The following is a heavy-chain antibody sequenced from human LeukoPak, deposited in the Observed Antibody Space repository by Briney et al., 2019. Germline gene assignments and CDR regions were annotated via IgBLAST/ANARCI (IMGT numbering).Heavy chain of an antibody. D-gene: IGHD3-3*01. CDR1: GFTSRSYW. CDR2: IKKDGSEK. V-gene: IGHV3-7*01. Sequence: RGSLRLSCEGSGFTSRSYWPSWVRQAPGKGLEWVAKIKKDGSEKYYAESVKGRFTISRDNAKNSLHVQMNSLRAEDTAVYFCTRDYDFGPPDYWGQGTLVSVSS. CDR3: TRDYDFGPPDY. J-gene: IGHJ4*02.